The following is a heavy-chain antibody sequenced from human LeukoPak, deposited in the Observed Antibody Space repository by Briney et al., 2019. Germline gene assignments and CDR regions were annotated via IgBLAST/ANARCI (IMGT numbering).Heavy chain of an antibody. CDR3: ASEDIVATLDY. V-gene: IGHV3-21*01. D-gene: IGHD5-12*01. CDR1: GFTVSSNY. J-gene: IGHJ4*02. CDR2: ISSSSSYI. Sequence: GGSLRLSCAASGFTVSSNYMNWVRQAPGKGLEWVSSISSSSSYIYYADSVKGRFTISRDNAKNSLYLQMNSLRAEDTAVYYCASEDIVATLDYWGQGTLVTVSS.